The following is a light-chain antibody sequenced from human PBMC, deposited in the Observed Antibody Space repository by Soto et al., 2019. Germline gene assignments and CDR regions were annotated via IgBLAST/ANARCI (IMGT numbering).Light chain of an antibody. CDR1: QSVDYW. CDR3: QLYNGSWT. CDR2: DAS. J-gene: IGKJ1*01. V-gene: IGKV1-5*01. Sequence: DIQMTQSPSTLSASVGDRVSITCRASQSVDYWLAWYQQKSGKAPKLLIYDASTLVSGVPSRFSGSGSGTEFTLTISSLQDDDFATYYCQLYNGSWTVGQGTKVEIK.